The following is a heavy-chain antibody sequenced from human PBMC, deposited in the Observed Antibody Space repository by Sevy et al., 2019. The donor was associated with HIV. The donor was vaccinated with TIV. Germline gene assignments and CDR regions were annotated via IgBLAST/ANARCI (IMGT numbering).Heavy chain of an antibody. CDR1: GGSVSSDTYY. CDR3: TRVGGLTDYGLDV. D-gene: IGHD1-26*01. J-gene: IGHJ6*02. V-gene: IGHV4-61*01. CDR2: IYYNVRI. Sequence: SETLSLTCTVSGGSVSSDTYYWTWIRQPPGKGLEFIGYIYYNVRINYNPSLKSRVTISVDTSKNQFSLKVTSVTAAHTAVFYCTRVGGLTDYGLDVWGQGTTVTVSS.